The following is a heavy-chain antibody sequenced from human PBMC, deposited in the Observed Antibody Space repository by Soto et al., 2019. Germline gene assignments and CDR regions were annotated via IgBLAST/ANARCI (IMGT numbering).Heavy chain of an antibody. CDR1: GFTVSSNY. J-gene: IGHJ4*02. CDR2: IYSGGST. V-gene: IGHV3-53*01. Sequence: GGSLRLSCAASGFTVSSNYMSWVRQAPGKGLEWVSVIYSGGSTYYADSVKGRFTISRDNSKNTLYLQMNSLRAEDTAVYYCARVGKAMAFDYWGQGTLVTVSS. D-gene: IGHD5-18*01. CDR3: ARVGKAMAFDY.